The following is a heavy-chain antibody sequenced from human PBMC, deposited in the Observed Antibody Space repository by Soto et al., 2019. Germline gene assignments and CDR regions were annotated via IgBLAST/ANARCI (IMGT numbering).Heavy chain of an antibody. D-gene: IGHD6-19*01. Sequence: SLRLSCAASGFTFSSYWISWVRQAPGKGLEWVANIKQDGSEKYYVDSVKGRFTISRDNAKNSLYLQMNSLRAEDTAVYYCARSSGWYFDIWGQGTMVTVSS. CDR2: IKQDGSEK. V-gene: IGHV3-7*02. CDR1: GFTFSSYW. CDR3: ARSSGWYFDI. J-gene: IGHJ3*02.